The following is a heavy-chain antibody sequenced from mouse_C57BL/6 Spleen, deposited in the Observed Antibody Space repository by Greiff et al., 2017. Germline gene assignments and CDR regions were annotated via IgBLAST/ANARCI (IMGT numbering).Heavy chain of an antibody. J-gene: IGHJ2*01. V-gene: IGHV1-50*01. CDR3: ARRASYYQSYAPFDY. CDR1: GYTFTSYW. D-gene: IGHD2-1*01. CDR2: IDPSDSYT. Sequence: VQLQQPGAELVKPGASVKLSCKASGYTFTSYWMQWVKQRPGQGLEWIGEIDPSDSYTNYNQQFKGKATLTVDTSSSTAYMQLSSLTSEDSAVYYCARRASYYQSYAPFDYRGQGTTLTVSS.